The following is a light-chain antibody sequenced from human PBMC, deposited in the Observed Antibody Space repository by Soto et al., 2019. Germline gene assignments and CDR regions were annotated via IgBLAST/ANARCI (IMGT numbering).Light chain of an antibody. V-gene: IGKV3-20*01. CDR3: QQYGSSPIT. CDR2: GAS. CDR1: QSISSSF. Sequence: EIVLTQSPGTLSLSPGERATLSCRASQSISSSFLAWYQQKPGQAPRLLIYGASSRATGIPDRFSGSGSGTDFTLTISRLEPEDFAAYYCQQYGSSPITFGQGTRLEIK. J-gene: IGKJ5*01.